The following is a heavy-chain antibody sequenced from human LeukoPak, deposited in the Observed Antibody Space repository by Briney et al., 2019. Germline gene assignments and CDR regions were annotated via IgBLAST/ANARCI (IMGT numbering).Heavy chain of an antibody. CDR1: GFTFSSYG. Sequence: GGSLRLSCAASGFTFSSYGMHWVRQAPGKGLEWVAFIRYDESNKYYADSVKGRFTISRDNSKNTLFLQMDSLRAEDTAVYYCARGSYSSSLGDNWFDPWGQGTLVTVSS. CDR2: IRYDESNK. V-gene: IGHV3-30*02. J-gene: IGHJ5*02. CDR3: ARGSYSSSLGDNWFDP. D-gene: IGHD6-13*01.